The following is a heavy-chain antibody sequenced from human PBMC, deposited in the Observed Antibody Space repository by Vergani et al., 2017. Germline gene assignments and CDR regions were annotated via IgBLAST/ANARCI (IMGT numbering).Heavy chain of an antibody. CDR2: IYWNDDK. CDR3: AHHLYCSSTRCYGPPILNWFDL. CDR1: GFSLSTSGVG. J-gene: IGHJ5*02. V-gene: IGHV2-5*01. Sequence: QESGPTLVKPTQTLTLTCTFSGFSLSTSGVGVGWIRQRPGKALEWLALIYWNDDKHYSPSLKSRLTITKDTSKNQVVLTMTNMDPVDTATYYCAHHLYCSSTRCYGPPILNWFDLWGQGTLVTVSS. D-gene: IGHD2-2*01.